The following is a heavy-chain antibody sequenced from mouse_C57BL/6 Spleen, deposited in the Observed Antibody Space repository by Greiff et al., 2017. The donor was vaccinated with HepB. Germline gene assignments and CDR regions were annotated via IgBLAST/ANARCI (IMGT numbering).Heavy chain of an antibody. D-gene: IGHD1-1*01. CDR1: GYTFTSYW. Sequence: EVQLQQSGTVLARPGASVKMSCKTSGYTFTSYWMHWVKQRPGQGLEWIGAIYPGNSDTSYNQKFKGKARLTAVTSASTAYMELSSLPNEDAAVYYCTKDYYGSSYYFDYWGQGTTLTVSS. CDR3: TKDYYGSSYYFDY. CDR2: IYPGNSDT. J-gene: IGHJ2*01. V-gene: IGHV1-5*01.